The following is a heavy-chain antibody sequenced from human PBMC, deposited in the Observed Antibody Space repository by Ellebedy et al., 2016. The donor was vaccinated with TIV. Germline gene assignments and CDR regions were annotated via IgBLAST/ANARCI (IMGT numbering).Heavy chain of an antibody. D-gene: IGHD6-13*01. J-gene: IGHJ5*02. CDR3: ARRGMDSRGWFDP. Sequence: PGGSLRLSCKGSGYSFTSYWIGRVRQMPGKGLEWMGIIYPGDSDTRYSPSFQGQVTISADKSISTAYLQWSSLKASDTAMYYCARRGMDSRGWFDPWGQGTLVTVSS. CDR2: IYPGDSDT. CDR1: GYSFTSYW. V-gene: IGHV5-51*01.